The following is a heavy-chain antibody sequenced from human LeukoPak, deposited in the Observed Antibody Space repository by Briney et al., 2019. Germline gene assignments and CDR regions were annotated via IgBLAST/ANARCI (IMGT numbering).Heavy chain of an antibody. Sequence: GSLRLSCAASGFTFSSYWMHWVRQAPGKGLVWVSRINSDGSSTSYADSVKGRFTISRDNAKNSLYLQMNSLRAEDTAVYYCAREADTAFAFDIWGQGTKVTVSS. J-gene: IGHJ3*02. CDR3: AREADTAFAFDI. CDR2: INSDGSST. CDR1: GFTFSSYW. V-gene: IGHV3-74*01. D-gene: IGHD5-18*01.